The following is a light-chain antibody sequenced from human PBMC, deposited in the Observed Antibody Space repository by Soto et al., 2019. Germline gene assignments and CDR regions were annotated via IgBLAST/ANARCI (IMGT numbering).Light chain of an antibody. J-gene: IGKJ1*01. CDR3: LRHNSYPPS. V-gene: IGKV1-17*01. CDR2: AAY. CDR1: QGIRND. Sequence: DILMTQSPSALSASVGDRVTITCRASQGIRNDFGWYQQKPGKAPKRLIYAAYSLQSGVPSRCSGSQTGAEFTRIIGRLQPEGFATSCCLRHNSYPPSFGKGTTWAI.